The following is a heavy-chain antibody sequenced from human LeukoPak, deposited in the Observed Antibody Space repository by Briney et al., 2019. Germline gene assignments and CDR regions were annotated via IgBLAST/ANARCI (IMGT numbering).Heavy chain of an antibody. CDR3: ARHHYSSGWTVASWFDY. CDR1: GGSISSSSYY. CDR2: IYFSGST. Sequence: SQTLSLTCTVSGGSISSSSYYWGWIRQPPGKGLEWIGSIYFSGSTDYNPSLKSRVTISIDTSKNQFSLKLSSVTAADTAVYYCARHHYSSGWTVASWFDYWGQGTLVTVSS. D-gene: IGHD6-19*01. J-gene: IGHJ4*02. V-gene: IGHV4-39*01.